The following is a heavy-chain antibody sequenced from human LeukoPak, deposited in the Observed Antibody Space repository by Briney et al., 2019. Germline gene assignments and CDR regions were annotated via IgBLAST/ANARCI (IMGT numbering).Heavy chain of an antibody. CDR3: AKSLYYGDYDFDC. J-gene: IGHJ4*02. V-gene: IGHV3-23*01. CDR1: GFTFNSYA. Sequence: PGGSLRRSCAASGFTFNSYAMSWVRQAPGKGLEWVSAISGSGGSTYYADSVKGRFTISRDNSKNTLYLQMNSLRAEDTDVYYCAKSLYYGDYDFDCWGQGTLVTVSS. D-gene: IGHD4-17*01. CDR2: ISGSGGST.